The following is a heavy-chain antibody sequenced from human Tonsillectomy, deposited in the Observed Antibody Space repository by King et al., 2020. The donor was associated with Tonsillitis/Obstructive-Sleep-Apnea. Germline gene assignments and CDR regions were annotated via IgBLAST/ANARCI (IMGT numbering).Heavy chain of an antibody. CDR1: GYSFSTYW. CDR3: GRVISMVRGFIIGFDY. CDR2: IYPSDSDT. Sequence: QLVQSGAEVKKPGESLKISCKGSGYSFSTYWIGWVRQMPGKGLEWMGVIYPSDSDTRYSPSFQGQVTISAAKSISTANLQWSSLKASDTAMYYCGRVISMVRGFIIGFDYWGQGTLVPVSS. V-gene: IGHV5-51*03. D-gene: IGHD3-10*01. J-gene: IGHJ4*02.